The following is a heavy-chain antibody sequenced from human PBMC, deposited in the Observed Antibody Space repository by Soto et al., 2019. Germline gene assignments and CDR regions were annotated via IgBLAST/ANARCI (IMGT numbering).Heavy chain of an antibody. CDR2: IYWDDDK. Sequence: QITLKESGPTLVKPTQTLTLTCTFSGFSLSTIGMGVGWIRQPPGKALEWLALIYWDDDKRYSPSLQSRLTINKGTSRNQVVFTMTNMDPVDTATYYCAHLHSSGWYPSWYFDLWGRGTLVTVSS. D-gene: IGHD6-19*01. V-gene: IGHV2-5*02. CDR1: GFSLSTIGMG. J-gene: IGHJ2*01. CDR3: AHLHSSGWYPSWYFDL.